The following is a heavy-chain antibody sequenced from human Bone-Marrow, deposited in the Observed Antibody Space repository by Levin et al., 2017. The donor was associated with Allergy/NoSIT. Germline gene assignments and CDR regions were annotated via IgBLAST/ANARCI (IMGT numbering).Heavy chain of an antibody. D-gene: IGHD2-2*02. CDR1: GFTFSSYE. V-gene: IGHV3-48*03. CDR3: ARRAYGRSTSWYRYLEG. CDR2: ISSSGSTI. Sequence: GESLKISCAASGFTFSSYEMNWVRQAPGKGLEGGSYISSSGSTIYYADSVKGRFTISRDNAKNSLYLQMNSLRAEDTAVYYCARRAYGRSTSWYRYLEGWGRGPLVTVSS. J-gene: IGHJ2*01.